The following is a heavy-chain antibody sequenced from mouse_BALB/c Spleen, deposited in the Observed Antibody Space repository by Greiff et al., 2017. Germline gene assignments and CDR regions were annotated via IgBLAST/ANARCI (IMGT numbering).Heavy chain of an antibody. V-gene: IGHV7-3*02. Sequence: EVMLVESGGGLVQPGGSLRLSCATSGFTFTDYYMSWVRQPPGKALEWLGFIRNKANGYTTEYSASVKGRFTISRDNSQSILYLQMNTLRAEDSATYYCARFNWDGRFAYWGQGTLVTVSA. CDR1: GFTFTDYY. CDR2: IRNKANGYTT. D-gene: IGHD4-1*02. CDR3: ARFNWDGRFAY. J-gene: IGHJ3*01.